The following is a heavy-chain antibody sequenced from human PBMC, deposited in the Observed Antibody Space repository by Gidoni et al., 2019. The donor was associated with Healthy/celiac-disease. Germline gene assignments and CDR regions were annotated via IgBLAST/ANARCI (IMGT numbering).Heavy chain of an antibody. CDR1: GFTVSSNY. V-gene: IGHV3-53*04. CDR3: AREVTGNPNWFDP. Sequence: EVQLVESGGGLVQPGGSLRLSCAASGFTVSSNYMSWVRQAPGKGLEWVSVIYSGGSTYYADSVQGRFTISRHNSKNTLYLQMNSLRAEDTAVYYCAREVTGNPNWFDPWGQGTLVTVSS. J-gene: IGHJ5*02. D-gene: IGHD2-21*02. CDR2: IYSGGST.